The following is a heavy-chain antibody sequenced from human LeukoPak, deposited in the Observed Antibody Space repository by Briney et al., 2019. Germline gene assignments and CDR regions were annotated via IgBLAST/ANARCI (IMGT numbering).Heavy chain of an antibody. V-gene: IGHV1-69*05. J-gene: IGHJ4*02. CDR1: GGTFSSYA. D-gene: IGHD4-17*01. CDR3: AYTRGDYGDYVDDDY. CDR2: IIPIFGTA. Sequence: ASVKVSCKASGGTFSSYAISWVRQAPGQGLEWMGRIIPIFGTANYAQKFQGRVTITTDESTSTAYMELNSLRSEDTAVYYCAYTRGDYGDYVDDDYWGQGTLVTVSS.